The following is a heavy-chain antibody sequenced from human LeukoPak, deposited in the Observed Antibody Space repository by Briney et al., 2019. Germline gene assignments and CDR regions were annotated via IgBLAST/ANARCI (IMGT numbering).Heavy chain of an antibody. D-gene: IGHD4-17*01. V-gene: IGHV3-73*01. CDR2: IRSKAHRYAT. CDR1: GFTFNGSA. Sequence: GGSLRLSCATSGFTFNGSALHWVRQASGQGLEWVGRIRSKAHRYATAYAASVKGRFTVSRDDSKNMAYLQMNSLKTEDTAIYYCTRRNDGDYVVDNWGQGTLVTVSS. CDR3: TRRNDGDYVVDN. J-gene: IGHJ4*02.